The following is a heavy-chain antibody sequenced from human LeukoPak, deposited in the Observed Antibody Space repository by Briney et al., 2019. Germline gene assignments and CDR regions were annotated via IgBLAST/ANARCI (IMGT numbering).Heavy chain of an antibody. CDR2: IYYSGST. D-gene: IGHD4-17*01. V-gene: IGHV4-59*01. CDR3: ATNLVYGDYGLRYWYFDL. Sequence: SETLSLTCTVSGGSISSYYWSWIRQPPGKGLEWIGYIYYSGSTNYNPSLKSRVTISVDTSKNQFSLKLSSVTAADTAVYYCATNLVYGDYGLRYWYFDLWGRGTLVTVSS. CDR1: GGSISSYY. J-gene: IGHJ2*01.